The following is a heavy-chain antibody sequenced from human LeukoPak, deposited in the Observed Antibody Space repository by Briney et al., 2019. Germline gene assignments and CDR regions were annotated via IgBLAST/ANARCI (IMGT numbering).Heavy chain of an antibody. Sequence: PGGSLRLSCAASGFTFSSYAMHWVRQAPGKGLEWVAVISYDGSNKYYADSVKGRFTISRDNSKNTLYLQMNSLRAEDTAVYYCARDPAVADNEDYWGQGTLVTVSS. D-gene: IGHD6-19*01. CDR3: ARDPAVADNEDY. V-gene: IGHV3-30-3*01. CDR1: GFTFSSYA. J-gene: IGHJ4*02. CDR2: ISYDGSNK.